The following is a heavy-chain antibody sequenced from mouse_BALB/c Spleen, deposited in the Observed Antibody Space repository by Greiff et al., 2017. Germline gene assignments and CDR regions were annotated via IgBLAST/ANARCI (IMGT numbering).Heavy chain of an antibody. CDR1: GFDFSRYW. CDR3: ASRVYYYGSSYGFDY. J-gene: IGHJ2*01. D-gene: IGHD1-1*01. CDR2: INPDSSTI. V-gene: IGHV4-1*02. Sequence: DVMLVESGGGLVQPGGSLKLSCAASGFDFSRYWMSWVRQAPGKGLEWIGEINPDSSTINYTPSLKDKFIISRDNAKNTLYLQMSKVRSEDTALYYCASRVYYYGSSYGFDYWGQGTTLTVSS.